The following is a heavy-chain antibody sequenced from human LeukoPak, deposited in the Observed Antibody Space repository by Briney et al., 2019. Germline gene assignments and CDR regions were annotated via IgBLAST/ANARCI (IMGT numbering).Heavy chain of an antibody. D-gene: IGHD3-22*01. CDR1: GFTFGDYA. J-gene: IGHJ4*02. CDR2: IRSKAYGGTT. V-gene: IGHV3-49*04. CDR3: TMIVVVITPIDY. Sequence: GGSLRLFCTASGFTFGDYAMSWVRQAPGKGLEWVGFIRSKAYGGTTEYAASVKGRFTISRDDSKSIAYLQMNSLKTEDTAVYYCTMIVVVITPIDYWGQETLVTVSS.